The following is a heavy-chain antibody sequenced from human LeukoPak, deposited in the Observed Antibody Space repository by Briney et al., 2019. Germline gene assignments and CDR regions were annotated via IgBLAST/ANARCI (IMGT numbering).Heavy chain of an antibody. CDR3: ARGPPESSPSDY. CDR1: ASIFSNYD. CDR2: LNPNSGKT. J-gene: IGHJ4*02. D-gene: IGHD6-13*01. V-gene: IGHV1-8*01. Sequence: ASVTVSCKCSASIFSNYDINRVRQAPAPGLERMGFLNPNSGKTGYAQKFQGRVTMTRNIPIMAAYMEMSNLRPEDTAVYFCARGPPESSPSDYWGQGNL.